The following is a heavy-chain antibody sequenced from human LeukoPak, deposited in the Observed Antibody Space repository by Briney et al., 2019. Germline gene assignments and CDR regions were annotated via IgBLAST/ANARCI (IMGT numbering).Heavy chain of an antibody. J-gene: IGHJ3*02. CDR2: IIPIFGTA. CDR1: GGTFSSYA. CDR3: ARVRYFDWLSPASAFDS. D-gene: IGHD3-9*01. Sequence: SVKVSCKASGGTFSSYAISWVRQAPGQGLEWMGGIIPIFGTANYAQKFQGRVTITADESTSTAYMELSSLRSEDTAVYYCARVRYFDWLSPASAFDSWGQGTMVTVSS. V-gene: IGHV1-69*13.